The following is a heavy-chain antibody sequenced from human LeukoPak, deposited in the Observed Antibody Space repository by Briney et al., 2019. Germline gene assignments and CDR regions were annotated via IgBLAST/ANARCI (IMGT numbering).Heavy chain of an antibody. CDR1: EYSFATYW. Sequence: GESLKISCQGSEYSFATYWIAWLRQMPGKGLEWMGIIYPSDSHTRYSPSFQGQVTISADKSIKTAYLQWSSLKASDTAMHYCARPLQGIVGATGFDYWGQGTLVTVSS. J-gene: IGHJ4*02. CDR2: IYPSDSHT. CDR3: ARPLQGIVGATGFDY. D-gene: IGHD1-26*01. V-gene: IGHV5-51*01.